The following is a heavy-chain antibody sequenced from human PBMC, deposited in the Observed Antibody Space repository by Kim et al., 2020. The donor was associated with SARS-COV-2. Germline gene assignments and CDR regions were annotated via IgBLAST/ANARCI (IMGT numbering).Heavy chain of an antibody. D-gene: IGHD4-17*01. Sequence: GGSLRLSCAASGFTFSSYGMHWVRQAPGKGLEWVAVISYDGSNKYYADSVKGRLTISRDNSKNTLYLQMNSLRAEDTAVYYCAKGSGEYGDYGWPEDYWGQGTLVTVSS. V-gene: IGHV3-30*18. CDR1: GFTFSSYG. CDR3: AKGSGEYGDYGWPEDY. CDR2: ISYDGSNK. J-gene: IGHJ4*02.